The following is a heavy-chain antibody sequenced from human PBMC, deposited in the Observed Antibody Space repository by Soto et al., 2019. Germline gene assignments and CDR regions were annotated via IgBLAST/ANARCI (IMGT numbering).Heavy chain of an antibody. CDR2: ISAYDGNT. CDR1: WYTFTSYG. CDR3: ASHAARYCSTTSCYPNY. J-gene: IGHJ4*02. D-gene: IGHD2-2*01. V-gene: IGHV1-18*01. Sequence: SVKASSKGSWYTFTSYGISWVRQAPVQGLEWMGWISAYDGNTNYAQKLQGRVTMTTDTSTSTAYSILRSLKSEDTAVYYCASHAARYCSTTSCYPNYWGQGTLVTVYS.